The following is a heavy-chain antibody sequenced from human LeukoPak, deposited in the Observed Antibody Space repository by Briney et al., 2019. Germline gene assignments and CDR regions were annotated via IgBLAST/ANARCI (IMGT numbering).Heavy chain of an antibody. V-gene: IGHV3-7*01. D-gene: IGHD2-2*03. CDR2: IKQDGSEK. CDR1: GFTFSSYW. J-gene: IGHJ4*02. Sequence: GGSLRLSCAASGFTFSSYWMSWIRQAPGKGLEWVANIKQDGSEKNYVDSVKGRFTISRDNARNSLYLQMNSLRAEDTAVYYCASGFTGKRFWGQGTLATVSS. CDR3: ASGFTGKRF.